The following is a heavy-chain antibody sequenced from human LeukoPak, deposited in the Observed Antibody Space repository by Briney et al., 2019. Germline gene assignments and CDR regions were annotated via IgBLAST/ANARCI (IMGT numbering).Heavy chain of an antibody. V-gene: IGHV3-66*01. J-gene: IGHJ2*01. Sequence: GGSLRLSCAASGFTVSSNYMSWVRQAPGKGLEWVSLIYRDGSTFYADSVKGRFTISRDNSKNTLHLQMNSLRAEDTAVYYCARTGQPWFGYFDLWGRGTLVTVSS. CDR2: IYRDGST. D-gene: IGHD5-18*01. CDR1: GFTVSSNY. CDR3: ARTGQPWFGYFDL.